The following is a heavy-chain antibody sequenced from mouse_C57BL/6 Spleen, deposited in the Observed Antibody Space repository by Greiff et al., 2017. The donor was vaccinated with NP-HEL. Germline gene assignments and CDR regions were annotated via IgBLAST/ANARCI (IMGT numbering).Heavy chain of an antibody. Sequence: EVQVVESGEGLVKPGGSLKLSCAASGFTFSSYAMSWVRQTPEKRLEWVAYISSGGDYIYYADTVKGRFTISRDNARNTLYLQMSSLKSEDTAMYYCTRDHGSFYAMDYWGQGTSVTVSS. CDR1: GFTFSSYA. J-gene: IGHJ4*01. D-gene: IGHD1-1*01. CDR3: TRDHGSFYAMDY. CDR2: ISSGGDYI. V-gene: IGHV5-9-1*02.